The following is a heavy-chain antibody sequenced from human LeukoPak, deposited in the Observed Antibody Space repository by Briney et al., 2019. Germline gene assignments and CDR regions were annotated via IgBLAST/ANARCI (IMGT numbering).Heavy chain of an antibody. D-gene: IGHD3-22*01. CDR1: GYTFTSYD. J-gene: IGHJ4*02. CDR3: ARDEYYYDSSGYSANFDY. Sequence: GASVKVSCKASGYTFTSYDINWVRQATGQGLEWMGWMNPNSGNTGYAQKLQGRVTMTTDTSTSTAYMELRSLRSDDTAVYYCARDEYYYDSSGYSANFDYWGQGTLVTVSS. V-gene: IGHV1-8*01. CDR2: MNPNSGNT.